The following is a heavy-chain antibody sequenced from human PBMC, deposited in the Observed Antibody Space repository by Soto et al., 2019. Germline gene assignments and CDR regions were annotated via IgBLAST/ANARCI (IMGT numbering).Heavy chain of an antibody. CDR2: IYHSGST. CDR1: GGSISSSNW. J-gene: IGHJ5*02. Sequence: QVQLQESGPGLVKPSGTLSLTCAVSGGSISSSNWWSWVRKPPGKGLEWIGEIYHSGSTNYNPSLKSRVTISVDKSKNQFSLKLSSVTAADTAVYYCAREGIAAAGTSWFDPWGQGTLVTVSS. D-gene: IGHD6-13*01. CDR3: AREGIAAAGTSWFDP. V-gene: IGHV4-4*02.